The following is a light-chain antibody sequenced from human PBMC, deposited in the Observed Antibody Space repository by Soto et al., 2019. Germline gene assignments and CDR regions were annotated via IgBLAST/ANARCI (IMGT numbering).Light chain of an antibody. Sequence: EIVLTHSPGTLSLSPGERATLSCRASQSVSSNNLAWYQQKPGQAPRLLIYGASRRATGIPDRFSGSGSGTDFTLTINRLEPEDFAVYYCQQYGSSPSAFGPGTKVDIK. CDR2: GAS. J-gene: IGKJ3*01. V-gene: IGKV3-20*01. CDR3: QQYGSSPSA. CDR1: QSVSSNN.